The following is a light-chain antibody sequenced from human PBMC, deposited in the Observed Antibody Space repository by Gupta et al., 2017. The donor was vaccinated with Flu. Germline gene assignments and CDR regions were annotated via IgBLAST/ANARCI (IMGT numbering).Light chain of an antibody. CDR3: NSRDSSDNHQAV. Sequence: SSALTQDPAVSVALGQTVRITCQGDSLRSYYASWYQQKPGQAPVLGIYAKNNRPSGIPDRFSGSSSGNTASLTITGAQAEDEADYYCNSRDSSDNHQAVFGGGTKLTV. CDR1: SLRSYY. J-gene: IGLJ2*01. CDR2: AKN. V-gene: IGLV3-19*01.